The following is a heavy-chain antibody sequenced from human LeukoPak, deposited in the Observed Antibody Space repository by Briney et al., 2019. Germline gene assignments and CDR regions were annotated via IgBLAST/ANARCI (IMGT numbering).Heavy chain of an antibody. CDR2: ISSSSSTI. D-gene: IGHD3-22*01. CDR1: GFTFSSYS. Sequence: GGSLRLSCAASGFTFSSYSMNWVRQAPGKGLEWVSYISSSSSTIYYADSVKGRFTISRDNAKNSLYLQMNSLRAEDTAVYYCARRSVAYSYASSGYSPVYYFDYWGQGTLVTVSS. J-gene: IGHJ4*02. CDR3: ARRSVAYSYASSGYSPVYYFDY. V-gene: IGHV3-48*04.